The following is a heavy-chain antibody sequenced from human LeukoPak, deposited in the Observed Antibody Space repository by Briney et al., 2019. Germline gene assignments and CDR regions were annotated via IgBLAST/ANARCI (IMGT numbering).Heavy chain of an antibody. J-gene: IGHJ4*02. CDR3: ARAPSYSSGWYGGSDYFDY. Sequence: GGSLRLSCAASGFTVSSNYMSWVRQAPGKGLEWVSVIYSGGNTYYADSVKGRFTISRDNSKNTLYLQMNSLRAEDTAVYYCARAPSYSSGWYGGSDYFDYWGQGTLVTVSS. CDR1: GFTVSSNY. V-gene: IGHV3-66*01. D-gene: IGHD6-19*01. CDR2: IYSGGNT.